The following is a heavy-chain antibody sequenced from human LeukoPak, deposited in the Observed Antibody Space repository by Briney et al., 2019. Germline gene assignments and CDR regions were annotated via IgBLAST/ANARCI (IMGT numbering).Heavy chain of an antibody. J-gene: IGHJ1*01. Sequence: PGGSLRLSCAASGFTFSNYPMTWVRQALGKGLEWVSTISGSGVNTYYADSVKGRFTISRDNSKNTLYLQMNSLRAEDTAVYYCASTYFSQYLQHWGQGTLVTVSS. CDR3: ASTYFSQYLQH. V-gene: IGHV3-23*01. CDR1: GFTFSNYP. D-gene: IGHD2/OR15-2a*01. CDR2: ISGSGVNT.